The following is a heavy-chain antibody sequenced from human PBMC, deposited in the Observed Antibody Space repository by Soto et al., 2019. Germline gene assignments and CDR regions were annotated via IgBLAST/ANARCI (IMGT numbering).Heavy chain of an antibody. J-gene: IGHJ6*02. D-gene: IGHD2-21*02. CDR2: IWYDGSNK. Sequence: PGGSLRLSCAASGFTFSSYGMHWVRQAPGKGLEWVAVIWYDGSNKYYADSVKGRFTISRDNSKNTLYLQMNSLRAEDTAVYYCARGGSDCGGDCYGGYYYYGMDVWGQGTTVTVSS. CDR1: GFTFSSYG. V-gene: IGHV3-33*01. CDR3: ARGGSDCGGDCYGGYYYYGMDV.